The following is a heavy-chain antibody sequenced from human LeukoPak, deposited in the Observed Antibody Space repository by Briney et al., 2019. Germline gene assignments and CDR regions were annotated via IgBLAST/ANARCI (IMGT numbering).Heavy chain of an antibody. CDR1: GGSISSYY. J-gene: IGHJ4*02. Sequence: SETLSLTCTVSGGSISSYYWSWIRQPPGKGLEWIGYIYYSGSTNYNPSLKSRVTISVDTSKNQFSLKLSSVTAADTAVYYCARVPYSGYDDYFDYWGQGTLVTVSS. CDR3: ARVPYSGYDDYFDY. CDR2: IYYSGST. V-gene: IGHV4-59*01. D-gene: IGHD5-12*01.